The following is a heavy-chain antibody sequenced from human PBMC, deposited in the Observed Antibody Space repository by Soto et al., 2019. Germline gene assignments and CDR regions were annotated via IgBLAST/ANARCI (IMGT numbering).Heavy chain of an antibody. CDR1: GFTFSSYG. CDR3: AKDQLGMEV. CDR2: ISYDGSNK. J-gene: IGHJ6*02. Sequence: QVQLVESGGGVVQPGRSLRLSCAASGFTFSSYGMHWVRQAPGKGLEWVAVISYDGSNKYYADSVKGRFTISRDNSKNTLYLQMNSLRAEDTAVYYCAKDQLGMEVWGHRTTVTVSS. D-gene: IGHD2-2*01. V-gene: IGHV3-30*18.